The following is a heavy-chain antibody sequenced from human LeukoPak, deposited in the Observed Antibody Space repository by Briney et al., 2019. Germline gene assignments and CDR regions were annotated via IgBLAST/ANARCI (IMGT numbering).Heavy chain of an antibody. V-gene: IGHV3-74*01. J-gene: IGHJ6*02. CDR1: GFTFSRYW. CDR3: AREDYAYYYYGMDV. CDR2: INSDGSST. Sequence: GGSLRLSCAASGFTFSRYWMHWVRQAPGKGLVWVSRINSDGSSTSYADSVKGRFTISRDNAKNTLYLQMNSLRAEDTAVYYRAREDYAYYYYGMDVWGQGTTVTVSS. D-gene: IGHD4-17*01.